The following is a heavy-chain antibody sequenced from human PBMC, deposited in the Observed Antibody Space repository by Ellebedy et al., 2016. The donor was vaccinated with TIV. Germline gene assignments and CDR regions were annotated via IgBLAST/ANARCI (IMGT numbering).Heavy chain of an antibody. Sequence: PGGSLRLSCTGSGYTFINYWIGWVRQMPGKGLEWMGIISPADSDTRYSPSFQGQVTISVDKSIDTASLQWSSLKASDSAMYYCARHVGDGSHFDYWGQGTLVTVSS. CDR2: ISPADSDT. V-gene: IGHV5-51*01. D-gene: IGHD5-24*01. J-gene: IGHJ4*02. CDR1: GYTFINYW. CDR3: ARHVGDGSHFDY.